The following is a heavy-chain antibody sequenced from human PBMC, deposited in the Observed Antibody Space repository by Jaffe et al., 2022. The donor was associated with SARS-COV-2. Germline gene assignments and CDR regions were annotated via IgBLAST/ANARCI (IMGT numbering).Heavy chain of an antibody. D-gene: IGHD5-18*01. CDR3: ARHLRDTAMNTGYYYYIDV. J-gene: IGHJ6*03. CDR1: GGSISSSSYY. V-gene: IGHV4-39*01. CDR2: ISSGGST. Sequence: QLQLQESGPGLVKPSETLSLICGVSGGSISSSSYYWGWIRQPPGKGLEWIGSISSGGSTYYYPSLKSRVTISVDTSKNHFSLKLNSVTAADTAVYYCARHLRDTAMNTGYYYYIDVWGIGTTVTVSS.